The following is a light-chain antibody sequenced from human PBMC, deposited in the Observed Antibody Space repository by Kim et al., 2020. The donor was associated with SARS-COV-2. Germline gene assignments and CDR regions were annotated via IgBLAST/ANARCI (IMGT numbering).Light chain of an antibody. CDR2: YDT. V-gene: IGLV3-21*04. J-gene: IGLJ2*01. CDR3: QVWDSSGDHVV. Sequence: APGKPAQTPCGGNNIEGRHFHCYQPKPGPGPVLVIYYDTDRPSGIPERFSCSNSGNTATLTISRVEAGDEADYYCQVWDSSGDHVVFNGGTQLTVL. CDR1: NIEGRH.